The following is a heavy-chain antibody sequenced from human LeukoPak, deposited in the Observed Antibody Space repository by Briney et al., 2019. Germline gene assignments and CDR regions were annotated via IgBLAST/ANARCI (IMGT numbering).Heavy chain of an antibody. CDR2: INYSGST. CDR1: GGSFSGYY. J-gene: IGHJ4*02. CDR3: ARSRPRVGNFDY. D-gene: IGHD2-2*01. V-gene: IGHV4-34*01. Sequence: SETLSLTCAVYGGSFSGYYWSWIRQPPGKGLEWIGEINYSGSTNYNPSLKSRVTISVDTSKNQFPLKLSSVTAADTAVYYCARSRPRVGNFDYWGQGTLVTVSS.